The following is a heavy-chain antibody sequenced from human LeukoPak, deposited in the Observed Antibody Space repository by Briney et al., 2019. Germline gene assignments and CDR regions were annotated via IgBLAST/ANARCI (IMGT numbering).Heavy chain of an antibody. D-gene: IGHD5-24*01. CDR3: ARLDGYNEDDAFDI. CDR2: ISSSSSYI. Sequence: GGSLRLSCAASGFTFSSYSMNWVRQAPGKGLEWVSSISSSSSYIYYADSVKGRFTISRDNAKNSLYLQMNSLRAEDTAVYYCARLDGYNEDDAFDIWGQGTMVTVSS. J-gene: IGHJ3*02. CDR1: GFTFSSYS. V-gene: IGHV3-21*01.